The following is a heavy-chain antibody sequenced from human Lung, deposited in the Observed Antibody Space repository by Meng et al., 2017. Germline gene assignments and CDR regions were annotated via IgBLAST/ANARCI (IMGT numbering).Heavy chain of an antibody. D-gene: IGHD4-11*01. Sequence: QGQLQQWGAGLLKPSETLSLTCVVSGGSFSDYYWSWIRQPPGKGLEWIGEINHSGSTNYNPSLESRATISVDTSQNNLSLKLSSVTAADSAVYYCARGPTTMAHDFDCWGQGTLVTVSS. V-gene: IGHV4-34*01. CDR3: ARGPTTMAHDFDC. CDR2: INHSGST. J-gene: IGHJ4*02. CDR1: GGSFSDYY.